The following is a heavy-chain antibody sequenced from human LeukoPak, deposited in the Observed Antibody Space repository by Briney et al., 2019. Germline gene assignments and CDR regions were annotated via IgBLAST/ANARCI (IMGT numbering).Heavy chain of an antibody. V-gene: IGHV3-21*01. D-gene: IGHD5-18*01. CDR3: ARDPNVNTAISCNFDY. CDR2: ISSSSTYI. Sequence: PGGSLRLSCAASGFTFSSYAMNWVRQAPGKGLEWVSSISSSSTYIYYADSVKGRFTISRDDAKNSLYLQMNSLRAEDTAVYYCARDPNVNTAISCNFDYWGQGTLVTVSS. CDR1: GFTFSSYA. J-gene: IGHJ4*02.